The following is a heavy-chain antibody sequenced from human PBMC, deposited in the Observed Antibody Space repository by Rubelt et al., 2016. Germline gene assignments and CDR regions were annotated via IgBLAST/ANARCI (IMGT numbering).Heavy chain of an antibody. J-gene: IGHJ4*02. D-gene: IGHD5-18*01. CDR1: GGSFSGYY. Sequence: QVQLQQWGAGLLKPSETLSLTCAVYGGSFSGYYWSWIRQPPGKGLTWIGEINHSGSTNYNPSLKSRVTISVETSKNHFSLKLSSVTAADTAVYYCARETAMVTGVYWGQGTLVTVSS. CDR2: INHSGST. CDR3: ARETAMVTGVY. V-gene: IGHV4-34*01.